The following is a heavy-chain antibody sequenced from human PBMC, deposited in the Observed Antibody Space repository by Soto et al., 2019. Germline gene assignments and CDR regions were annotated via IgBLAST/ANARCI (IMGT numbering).Heavy chain of an antibody. CDR3: ARKNRDDFWSGYHYYYMDV. CDR1: GFTVSSNY. CDR2: IYSGGST. Sequence: EVQLVESGGGLVQPGGSLRLSCAASGFTVSSNYMSWVRQAPGKGLEWVSVIYSGGSTYYADSVKCRFTISRDNSKNTLYLQMNSLRAEDTAVYYCARKNRDDFWSGYHYYYMDVWGKGTTVTVSS. J-gene: IGHJ6*03. D-gene: IGHD3-3*01. V-gene: IGHV3-66*01.